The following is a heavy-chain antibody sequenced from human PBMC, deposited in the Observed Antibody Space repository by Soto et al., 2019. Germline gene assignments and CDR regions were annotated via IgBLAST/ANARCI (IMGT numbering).Heavy chain of an antibody. V-gene: IGHV1-8*01. CDR2: MSPNTGNT. CDR3: AREAASDPSFYYHYMDV. D-gene: IGHD6-25*01. J-gene: IGHJ6*03. CDR1: GYTFTNYN. Sequence: ASVKVSCKASGYTFTNYNINWVRQATGQGLEWMGWMSPNTGNTGYAEKFQGRVTMTRNSSINTAYMELSGLRSDDTAVYYCAREAASDPSFYYHYMDVWGKGTTVTVSS.